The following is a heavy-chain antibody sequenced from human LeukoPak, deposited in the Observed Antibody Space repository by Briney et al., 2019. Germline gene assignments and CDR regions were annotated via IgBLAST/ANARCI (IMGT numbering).Heavy chain of an antibody. J-gene: IGHJ4*02. D-gene: IGHD6-6*01. CDR2: ISYDGSNK. CDR1: GFTFSSYG. V-gene: IGHV3-30*03. CDR3: ASRVSRAHYFDY. Sequence: PGGSLRLSCAASGFTFSSYGMHWVRQAPGKGLEWVAVISYDGSNKYYADSVKGRFTISRDNSKNTLYLQMNSLRAEDTAVYYCASRVSRAHYFDYWGQGTLVTVSS.